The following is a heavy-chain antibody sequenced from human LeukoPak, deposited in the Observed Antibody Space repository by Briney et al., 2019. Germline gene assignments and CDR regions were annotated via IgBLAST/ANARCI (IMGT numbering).Heavy chain of an antibody. CDR3: ARLEDRGYRG. D-gene: IGHD3-16*02. V-gene: IGHV4-39*01. Sequence: PSETLSLTCTVSGGSISSSSYYWGWIRQPPGKGLEWIGSIYYSGSTYYNPSLKSRVTISVDTSKNQFSLKLSSVTAADTAVYYCARLEDRGYRGWGQGTLVTVSS. CDR2: IYYSGST. J-gene: IGHJ4*02. CDR1: GGSISSSSYY.